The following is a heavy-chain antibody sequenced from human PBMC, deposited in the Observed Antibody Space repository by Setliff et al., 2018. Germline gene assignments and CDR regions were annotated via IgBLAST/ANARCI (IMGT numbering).Heavy chain of an antibody. D-gene: IGHD3-3*01. V-gene: IGHV4-39*07. CDR2: IYYSGST. CDR1: GGSISSSSYY. CDR3: ARRETYYNFWSGYYAY. J-gene: IGHJ4*02. Sequence: SETLSLTCTVSGGSISSSSYYWGWIRQPPGKVLEWIGSIYYSGSTYYNPSLKSRVTISVDTSKNQFSLKLSSVTAADTAVYYCARRETYYNFWSGYYAYWGQGTLVTVSS.